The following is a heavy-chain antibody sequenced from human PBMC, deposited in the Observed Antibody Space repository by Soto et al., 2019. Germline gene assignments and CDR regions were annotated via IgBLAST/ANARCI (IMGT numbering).Heavy chain of an antibody. CDR1: GYTFTGYY. CDR2: INPNSGGT. D-gene: IGHD2-15*01. Sequence: GASVKVSCKASGYTFTGYYMHWVRQAPGQGLEWMGWINPNSGGTNYAQKFQGWVTMTRDTSISTAYMELSRLRSDDTAVYYCARGGGVAATRPLYYYYYYGMDVWGQGTTVTVSS. CDR3: ARGGGVAATRPLYYYYYYGMDV. J-gene: IGHJ6*02. V-gene: IGHV1-2*04.